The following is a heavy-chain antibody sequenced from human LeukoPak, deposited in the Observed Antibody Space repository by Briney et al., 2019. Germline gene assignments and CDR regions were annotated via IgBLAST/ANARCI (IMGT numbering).Heavy chain of an antibody. CDR3: ARGKTYSSGWPPTFYYMDV. J-gene: IGHJ6*03. Sequence: SETLSLTCTVSGGSISSYYWSWIRQPPGKGLEWLGYIYYSGSTNYNPSLKSRVTISIDTSKNQFSLKLSSVTAADTAVYYCARGKTYSSGWPPTFYYMDVWGKGTTVTISS. CDR1: GGSISSYY. CDR2: IYYSGST. V-gene: IGHV4-59*01. D-gene: IGHD6-19*01.